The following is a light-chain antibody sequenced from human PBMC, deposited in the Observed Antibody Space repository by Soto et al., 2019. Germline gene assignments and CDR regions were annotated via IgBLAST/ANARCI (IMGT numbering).Light chain of an antibody. CDR2: QDS. Sequence: SYELTQPPSVSVSPGQSASLTCSGDQLGDKYACWYQQNPGQSPVLVIYQDSKRPSGIPERFSGSNSGNTATLTISGTQAMDEADYYCQAWDSTTNVFGTGTKVTLL. J-gene: IGLJ1*01. CDR1: QLGDKY. V-gene: IGLV3-1*01. CDR3: QAWDSTTNV.